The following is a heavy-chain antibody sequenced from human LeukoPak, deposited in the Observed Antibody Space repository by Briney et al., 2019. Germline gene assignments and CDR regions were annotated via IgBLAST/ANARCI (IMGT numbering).Heavy chain of an antibody. CDR2: ISGSGGST. J-gene: IGHJ5*02. CDR3: ARDPTTGTTPNWFDP. Sequence: GGSLRLSCAASGFTFSSYAMSWVRQAPGKGLEWVSAISGSGGSTYYADSVKGRFTISRDNSKNTLYLQMNSLRAEDTAEYYCARDPTTGTTPNWFDPWGQGTLVTVSS. CDR1: GFTFSSYA. V-gene: IGHV3-23*01. D-gene: IGHD1-1*01.